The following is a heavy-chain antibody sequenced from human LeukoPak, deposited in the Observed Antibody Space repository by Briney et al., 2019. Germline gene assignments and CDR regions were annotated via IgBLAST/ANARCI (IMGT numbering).Heavy chain of an antibody. CDR2: ITTKANNYAT. CDR3: TTYRSGHY. V-gene: IGHV3-73*01. J-gene: IGHJ4*02. Sequence: GGSLRLSCAASGFTFSGSDIHWVRQASGKGLEWVGRITTKANNYATASAASLKGRFIISRDDSTNTAYLQMNSLRTEDTALYYCTTYRSGHYWGQGTLVTVSS. CDR1: GFTFSGSD. D-gene: IGHD6-19*01.